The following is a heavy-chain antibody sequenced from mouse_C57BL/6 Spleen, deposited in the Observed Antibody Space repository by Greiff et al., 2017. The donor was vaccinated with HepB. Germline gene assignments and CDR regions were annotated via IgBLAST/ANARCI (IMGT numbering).Heavy chain of an antibody. J-gene: IGHJ1*03. CDR1: GFTFTSYW. CDR2: IDPSDSYT. V-gene: IGHV1-50*01. CDR3: ARIYYYAVRYFDV. Sequence: QVQLQQPGAELVKPGASVKLSCKASGFTFTSYWMQWVKQRPGQGLEWIGGIDPSDSYTNYNQKFKGKATLTVDTSSSTAYLQLSSLTSEDSAVYYCARIYYYAVRYFDVGGTGTTVTVSS. D-gene: IGHD1-1*01.